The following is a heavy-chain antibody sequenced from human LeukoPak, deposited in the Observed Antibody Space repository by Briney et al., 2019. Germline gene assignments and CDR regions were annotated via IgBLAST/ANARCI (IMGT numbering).Heavy chain of an antibody. D-gene: IGHD3-10*01. CDR2: IDGNGRTT. J-gene: IGHJ5*02. Sequence: GGSLRLSCAASGLTFSSEWMHWVRQAPGRGLVWISHIDGNGRTTNYGDSVRGRFTVSRDNAKNTLYLQMNSLRAEDTAVYYCARDVPRTSGPWGQGTLVTVSS. CDR3: ARDVPRTSGP. V-gene: IGHV3-74*01. CDR1: GLTFSSEW.